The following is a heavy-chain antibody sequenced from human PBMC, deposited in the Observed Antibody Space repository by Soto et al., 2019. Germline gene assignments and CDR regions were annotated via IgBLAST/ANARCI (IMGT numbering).Heavy chain of an antibody. Sequence: QVQLVESGGGVVQPGRSLRLSCAASGFTFSSYGMHWVRQAPGKGLEWVAVISYDGSNKYYADSVKGRFTISRDNSKNTLYLQMNSLRAEDTAVYYCAKDRDEWELLRMAFDYWGQGTLVTVSS. CDR1: GFTFSSYG. CDR3: AKDRDEWELLRMAFDY. J-gene: IGHJ4*02. CDR2: ISYDGSNK. D-gene: IGHD1-26*01. V-gene: IGHV3-30*18.